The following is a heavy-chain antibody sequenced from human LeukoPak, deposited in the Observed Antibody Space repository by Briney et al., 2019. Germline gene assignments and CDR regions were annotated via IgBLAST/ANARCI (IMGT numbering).Heavy chain of an antibody. CDR1: GFTFSSYG. J-gene: IGHJ5*02. CDR2: ISYDGSNE. V-gene: IGHV3-30*04. CDR3: ARAYSGSYNWFDP. D-gene: IGHD1-26*01. Sequence: PGGSLRLSCAASGFTFSSYGMHWGRQAPGKGLEWVAAISYDGSNEWHADSVKGRFTISRDNSKNTLYLQMNSLRAEDTAVYYCARAYSGSYNWFDPWGQGTLVTVSS.